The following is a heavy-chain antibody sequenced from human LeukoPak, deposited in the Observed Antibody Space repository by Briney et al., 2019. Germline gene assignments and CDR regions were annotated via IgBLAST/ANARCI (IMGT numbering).Heavy chain of an antibody. CDR2: IYSGGST. CDR1: GFTVSSNY. J-gene: IGHJ6*02. D-gene: IGHD4-17*01. V-gene: IGHV3-66*04. Sequence: GGSLRLSCAASGFTVSSNYMSWVRQAPGKGLEWVSVIYSGGSTYYADSVKGRFTISRDNSKNTLYLQMNSLRAEDTAVYYCARPTTVTISGMDVWGQGTTVTVSS. CDR3: ARPTTVTISGMDV.